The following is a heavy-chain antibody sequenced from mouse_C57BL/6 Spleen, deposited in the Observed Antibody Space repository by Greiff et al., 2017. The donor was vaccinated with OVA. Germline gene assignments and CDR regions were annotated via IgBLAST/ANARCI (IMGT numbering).Heavy chain of an antibody. CDR1: GYTFTSYW. CDR3: VLSPYDGYPAGFAY. D-gene: IGHD2-3*01. Sequence: VKLQQPGAELVKPGASVKMSCKASGYTFTSYWITWVKQRPGQGLEWIGDIYPGSGSTNYNEKFKSKATLTVDTSSSTAYMQLSSLTSEDSAVYYCVLSPYDGYPAGFAYWGQGTLVTVSA. V-gene: IGHV1-55*01. J-gene: IGHJ3*01. CDR2: IYPGSGST.